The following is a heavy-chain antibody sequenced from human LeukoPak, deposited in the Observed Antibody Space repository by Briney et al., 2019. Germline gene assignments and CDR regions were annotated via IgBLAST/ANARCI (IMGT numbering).Heavy chain of an antibody. Sequence: KSGGSLRLSCTASGFTFGDYAMSWFRQAPGKRLEWVGFIRSKAYGGTTEYAASVKGRFTISRDDSKNTLYLQMNSLKTEDSAVYYCTTGSLLWFGELSIDYWGQGTLVTVSS. CDR2: IRSKAYGGTT. CDR1: GFTFGDYA. J-gene: IGHJ4*02. CDR3: TTGSLLWFGELSIDY. V-gene: IGHV3-49*05. D-gene: IGHD3-10*01.